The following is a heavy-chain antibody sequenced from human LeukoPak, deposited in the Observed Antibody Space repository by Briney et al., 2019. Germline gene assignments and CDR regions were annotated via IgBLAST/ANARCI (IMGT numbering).Heavy chain of an antibody. CDR2: LYYSGST. CDR3: ARAGYYGSGSYPYYYYGMDV. CDR1: GGSISSYY. V-gene: IGHV4-59*01. J-gene: IGHJ6*02. D-gene: IGHD3-10*01. Sequence: PSETLSLTCTVSGGSISSYYWSWIRQPPGKGLEWIGNLYYSGSTNYNPSLKSRVTISVDTSKDQFSLKLSSVTAADTAVYYCARAGYYGSGSYPYYYYGMDVWGQGTTVTVSS.